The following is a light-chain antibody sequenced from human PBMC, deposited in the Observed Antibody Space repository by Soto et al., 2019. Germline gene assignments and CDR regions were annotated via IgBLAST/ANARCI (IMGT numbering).Light chain of an antibody. Sequence: QSVLTQPPSASGSPEQSVTISCTGTSSDVGGYSFVSWYQQHPGKAPKLMIYEVNKRPSGVPDRFSGSKSGNTASLTVSGLQAEDEADYYCSSYAGSNNWVFGGGTKLTVL. J-gene: IGLJ3*02. CDR3: SSYAGSNNWV. CDR1: SSDVGGYSF. CDR2: EVN. V-gene: IGLV2-8*01.